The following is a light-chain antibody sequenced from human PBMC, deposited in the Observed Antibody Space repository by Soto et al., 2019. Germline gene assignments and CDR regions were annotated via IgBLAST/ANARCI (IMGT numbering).Light chain of an antibody. CDR3: QQYNSFAPYS. V-gene: IGKV1-5*01. CDR1: QSISFW. CDR2: DAS. J-gene: IGKJ2*03. Sequence: DIQMTQSPSTLSASVGYRVTITCRSSQSISFWLAWYQQKPGKAPKLLIYDASTLYSGVPSRFSGSRSGTEFTLTISSLQPDDFASYYCQQYNSFAPYSFGQGTKLEI.